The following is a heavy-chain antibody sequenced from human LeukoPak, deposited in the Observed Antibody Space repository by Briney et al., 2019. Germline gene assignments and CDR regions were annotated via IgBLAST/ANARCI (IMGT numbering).Heavy chain of an antibody. CDR3: ARGRYSSSPTFDY. CDR2: IYHSGST. Sequence: SQTLSLTCTVSGGSISSGGYYWSWIRQPPGKGLEWIGYIYHSGSTYYNPSLKSRVTISVDRSKNQFSLKLSSVTAADTAVYYCARGRYSSSPTFDYWGQGTLVTVSS. D-gene: IGHD6-6*01. J-gene: IGHJ4*02. V-gene: IGHV4-30-2*01. CDR1: GGSISSGGYY.